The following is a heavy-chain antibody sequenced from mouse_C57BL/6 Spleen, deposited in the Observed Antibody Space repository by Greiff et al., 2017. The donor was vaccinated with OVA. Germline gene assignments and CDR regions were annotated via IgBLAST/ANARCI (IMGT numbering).Heavy chain of an antibody. J-gene: IGHJ4*01. D-gene: IGHD4-1*01. CDR3: MRDQAFLTGTRAMDY. CDR1: GFTFNTYA. CDR2: IRSKSSNYAT. Sequence: EVKVVESGGGLVQPKGSLKLSCAASGFTFNTYAMHWVRQAPGKGLEWVARIRSKSSNYATYSADSVKDRFTISRDDSQSMLYLQMNNLKTEDTAMYYCMRDQAFLTGTRAMDYWGQGTSVTVSS. V-gene: IGHV10-3*01.